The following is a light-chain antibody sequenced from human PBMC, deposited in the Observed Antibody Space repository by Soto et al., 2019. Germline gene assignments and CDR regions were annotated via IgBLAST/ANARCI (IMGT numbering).Light chain of an antibody. V-gene: IGKV3-20*01. CDR2: GAS. CDR3: HQYGNLTLT. Sequence: EIVLTQSPGTLSLSPGERAIFSCRSIQSVSSTYLAWYQQKPGQAPRLLIYGASNRATGIPERFSGSGSGTDFNLTISRLETEDFAAYECHQYGNLTLTFGGGTKVDIK. J-gene: IGKJ4*01. CDR1: QSVSSTY.